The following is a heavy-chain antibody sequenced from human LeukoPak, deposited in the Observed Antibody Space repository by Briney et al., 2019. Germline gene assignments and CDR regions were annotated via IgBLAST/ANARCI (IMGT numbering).Heavy chain of an antibody. CDR1: GLTFSSSW. CDR2: INPDGNKK. J-gene: IGHJ4*02. CDR3: ARDLAYSRLDY. D-gene: IGHD5-18*01. V-gene: IGHV3-7*01. Sequence: GALRLSCAVSGLTFSSSWMDWVRQAPGKGLEWVASINPDGNKKYSADSVEGRFTISRDNAENSLYLQMNSLRVEDTAFYYCARDLAYSRLDYWGQGMLVTVSS.